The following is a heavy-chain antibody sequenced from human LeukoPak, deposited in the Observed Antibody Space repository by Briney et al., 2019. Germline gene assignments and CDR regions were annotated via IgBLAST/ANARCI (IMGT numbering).Heavy chain of an antibody. Sequence: GGSLRLSCAASGFTFSDYYMSWIRQAPGKGLEWVSYISSSGSTIYYADSVKGRFTISRDNAKNSLYLQMNSLRAEDTAVYYCARNGEYYDYVWGSYHYGYFDYWGQGTLVTVSS. J-gene: IGHJ4*02. CDR1: GFTFSDYY. CDR2: ISSSGSTI. CDR3: ARNGEYYDYVWGSYHYGYFDY. V-gene: IGHV3-11*01. D-gene: IGHD3-16*02.